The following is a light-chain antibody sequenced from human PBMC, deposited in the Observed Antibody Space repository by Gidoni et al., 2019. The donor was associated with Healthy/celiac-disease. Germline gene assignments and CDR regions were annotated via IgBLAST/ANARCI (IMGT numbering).Light chain of an antibody. CDR3: MQALQTPRT. Sequence: IVMTQSPLSLPVTPGEPASISCRSSQSLQHSNGSHHLDWYLQKPGQSPQLLIYLGSNRASGVPDRVSGSGSGTDFTLKISRVEAEDVGVYYCMQALQTPRTFGQGTKLEIK. V-gene: IGKV2-28*01. CDR1: QSLQHSNGSHH. J-gene: IGKJ2*01. CDR2: LGS.